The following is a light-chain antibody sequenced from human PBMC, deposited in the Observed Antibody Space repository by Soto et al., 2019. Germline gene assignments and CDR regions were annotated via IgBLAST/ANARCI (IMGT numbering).Light chain of an antibody. CDR1: SSNIGAGYD. J-gene: IGLJ2*01. V-gene: IGLV1-40*01. Sequence: QSVLTQPPSVSGAPGQRVTISCTGSSSNIGAGYDVHWYQQLPGTAPKLLIYGNSNRPSGVPDRFSGSKSGNSASLAITGLQAEDEADYYCQSYDSSLSGGVFGGGTKLTVL. CDR2: GNS. CDR3: QSYDSSLSGGV.